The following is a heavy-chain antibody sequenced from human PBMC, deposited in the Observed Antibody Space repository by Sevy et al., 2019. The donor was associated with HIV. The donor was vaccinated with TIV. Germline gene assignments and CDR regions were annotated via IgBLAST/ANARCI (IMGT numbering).Heavy chain of an antibody. CDR1: GFTFSSYD. CDR2: IGTAGDT. J-gene: IGHJ6*02. V-gene: IGHV3-13*01. Sequence: GGSLRLSCAASGFTFSSYDMHWVRQATGKGLEWVSAIGTAGDTYYPGSVKGRFTISRENAKNSWYLQMNSLRAGETAVYYCARDRLVTGKYYYYYGMDVWGQGTTVTVSS. CDR3: ARDRLVTGKYYYYYGMDV. D-gene: IGHD5-12*01.